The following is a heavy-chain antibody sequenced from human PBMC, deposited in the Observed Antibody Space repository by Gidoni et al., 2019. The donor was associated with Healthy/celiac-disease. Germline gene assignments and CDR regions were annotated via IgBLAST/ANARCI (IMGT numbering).Heavy chain of an antibody. CDR2: IYSGGST. Sequence: EVQLVESGGGLVQPGGSLRLSCAASGFTVSSNYMSWVRQAPGKGLEWVSVIYSGGSTYYADSVKGRFTISRDNSKNTLYLQMNSLRAEDTAVYYCARDSGGSYRGYFQHWGQGTLVTVSS. J-gene: IGHJ1*01. CDR1: GFTVSSNY. CDR3: ARDSGGSYRGYFQH. V-gene: IGHV3-66*01. D-gene: IGHD1-26*01.